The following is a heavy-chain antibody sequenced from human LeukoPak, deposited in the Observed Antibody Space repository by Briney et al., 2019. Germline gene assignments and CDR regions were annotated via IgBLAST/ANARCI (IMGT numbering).Heavy chain of an antibody. J-gene: IGHJ4*02. D-gene: IGHD4-17*01. CDR1: GFFFSYYT. CDR3: ARDKAAVTTFFDN. Sequence: GGSLRLSCEASGFFFSYYTFHWVRQAPGKGLEWVSSISGGTNNVHYADSVKGRFTVSRDNAKNSLYLQMSSLRAGDTAVYYCARDKAAVTTFFDNWGQGTLVTVSP. V-gene: IGHV3-21*01. CDR2: ISGGTNNV.